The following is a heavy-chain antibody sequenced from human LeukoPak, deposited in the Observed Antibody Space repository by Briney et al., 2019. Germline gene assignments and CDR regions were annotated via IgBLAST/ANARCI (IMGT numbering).Heavy chain of an antibody. D-gene: IGHD6-13*01. CDR2: ISGSSSYI. J-gene: IGHJ4*02. CDR1: GFTFSSYS. CDR3: ARDDYSSSSYS. V-gene: IGHV3-21*01. Sequence: QAGGSLRLSCAVSGFTFSSYSMNWVRQAPGKGLEWVSSISGSSSYIYYADSVKGRFTISRDNAKNSLYLQMNSLRAEDTAVYYCARDDYSSSSYSWGQGTLVTVSS.